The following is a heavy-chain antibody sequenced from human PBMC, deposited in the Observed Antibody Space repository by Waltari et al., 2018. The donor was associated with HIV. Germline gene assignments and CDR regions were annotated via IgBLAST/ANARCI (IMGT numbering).Heavy chain of an antibody. J-gene: IGHJ4*02. CDR2: IYYSGST. Sequence: QVQLQESGAGLVKPSQTLSLTCTVSGDSITSGNFYWPWIRQHPEKGLEWIGHIYYSGSTYSNPSLKTRIDISLDTSMNHFSLNLTSVTAADTAVYYCARGFVGRYSGHDYVWDYWGQGILVTVSS. CDR1: GDSITSGNFY. V-gene: IGHV4-31*03. CDR3: ARGFVGRYSGHDYVWDY. D-gene: IGHD5-12*01.